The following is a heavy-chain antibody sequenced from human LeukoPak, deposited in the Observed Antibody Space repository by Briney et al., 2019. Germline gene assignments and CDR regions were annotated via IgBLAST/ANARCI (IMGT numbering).Heavy chain of an antibody. CDR1: AYTFTGYY. CDR2: INPNSGGT. CDR3: ARNYGGNSGWFDP. V-gene: IGHV1-2*02. D-gene: IGHD4-23*01. J-gene: IGHJ5*02. Sequence: ASVKVSCKASAYTFTGYYMHLVRQAPGQGLEWMGWINPNSGGTNYAQKFQGRVTMTRDTSISTAYMELSRLRSDDTAVYCCARNYGGNSGWFDPWGQGTLVTVSS.